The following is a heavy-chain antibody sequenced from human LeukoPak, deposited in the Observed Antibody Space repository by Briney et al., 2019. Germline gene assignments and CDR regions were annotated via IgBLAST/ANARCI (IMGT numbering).Heavy chain of an antibody. CDR2: IHTSGTT. J-gene: IGHJ4*02. V-gene: IGHV4-4*07. Sequence: PSETLSLPCTVSGGSISSYYWSWLRQPAGKGLEWIGRIHTSGTTNYNPSLKSRVAMSVDTSKNQFSLQVSSVTAADTAVYYCVSMASGSFVYWGQGTLVTVSS. D-gene: IGHD3-10*01. CDR3: VSMASGSFVY. CDR1: GGSISSYY.